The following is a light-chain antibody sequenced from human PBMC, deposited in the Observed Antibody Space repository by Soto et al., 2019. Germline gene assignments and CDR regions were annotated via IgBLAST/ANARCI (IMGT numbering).Light chain of an antibody. J-gene: IGLJ3*02. V-gene: IGLV1-40*01. Sequence: QSVLTQPPSVSGAPGQRVTISCTGNNSNLGAGYDVHWYQQLPGAAPKLVVYDDSDRPSGIPERFSGSNSGNTATLTISRVEAGDEADYSCQVWDSSDHPVFGGGTKLTVL. CDR1: NSNLGAGYD. CDR2: DDS. CDR3: QVWDSSDHPV.